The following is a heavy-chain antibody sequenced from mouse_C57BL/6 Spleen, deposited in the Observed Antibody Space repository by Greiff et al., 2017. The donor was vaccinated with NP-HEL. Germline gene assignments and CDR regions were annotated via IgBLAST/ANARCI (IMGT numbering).Heavy chain of an antibody. CDR3: ARIYDGYSSCAY. CDR1: GFTFSDYY. J-gene: IGHJ3*01. D-gene: IGHD2-3*01. V-gene: IGHV5-16*01. CDR2: INYDGSST. Sequence: EVQVVQSEGGLVQPGSSMKLSCTASGFTFSDYYMAWVRQVPEKGLEWVANINYDGSSTYYMDSLKSRFIISRDNAKNILYLQMSSLKSEDTATYYCARIYDGYSSCAYWGQGTLVTVSA.